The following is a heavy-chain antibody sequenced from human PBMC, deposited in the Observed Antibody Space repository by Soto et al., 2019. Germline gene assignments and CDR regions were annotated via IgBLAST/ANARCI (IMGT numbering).Heavy chain of an antibody. CDR2: INISSSNI. CDR1: GFTLSSYH. J-gene: IGHJ6*02. V-gene: IGHV3-48*03. Sequence: EVQLVESGGGLVQPGGSLRLSCVASGFTLSSYHMDWVRQAPGKGLEWISYINISSSNIYYADSVKGRFTISRDNAKNSLYPQMASPRAGDTAVYYWARDGFTGTTNYLYAMDVWGQGTTVTVSS. CDR3: ARDGFTGTTNYLYAMDV. D-gene: IGHD1-7*01.